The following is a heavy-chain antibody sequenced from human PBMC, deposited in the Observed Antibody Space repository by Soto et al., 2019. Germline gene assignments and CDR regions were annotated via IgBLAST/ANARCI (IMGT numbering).Heavy chain of an antibody. J-gene: IGHJ4*02. CDR2: ISGSGGST. CDR1: VFTFSSYA. CDR3: AKDKRRMTRIGVVNHQSIEY. Sequence: GDSLTLACASYVFTFSSYAMSCVGQSPGRWLEWVSAISGSGGSTYYADSVKGRFTISRDNSKNTPYLQMNSMRAEDKAVYYCAKDKRRMTRIGVVNHQSIEYWGQGALVNLS. D-gene: IGHD3-22*01. V-gene: IGHV3-23*01.